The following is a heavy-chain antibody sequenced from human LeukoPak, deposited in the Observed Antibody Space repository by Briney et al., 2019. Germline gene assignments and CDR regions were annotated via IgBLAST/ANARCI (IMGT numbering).Heavy chain of an antibody. CDR3: ARGGGMTTVTTYWFDP. V-gene: IGHV1-69*04. CDR2: IIPILGIA. CDR1: GGTFSSYA. J-gene: IGHJ5*02. Sequence: SVKLSCKASGGTFSSYAISWVRQAPGPGLEWMGRIIPILGIANYAQKFQGRVTITADKSTSTAYMELSSLRSEDTAVYYCARGGGMTTVTTYWFDPWGQGTLVTVSS. D-gene: IGHD4-17*01.